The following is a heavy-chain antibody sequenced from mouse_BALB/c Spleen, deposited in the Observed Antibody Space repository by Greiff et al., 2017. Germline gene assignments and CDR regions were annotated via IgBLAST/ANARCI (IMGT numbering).Heavy chain of an antibody. V-gene: IGHV5-9-4*01. CDR2: ISSGGSYT. D-gene: IGHD1-1*01. J-gene: IGHJ3*01. CDR1: GFTFSSYA. CDR3: ARDEGSSLAWFAY. Sequence: EVMLVESGGGLVKPGGSLKLSCAASGFTFSSYAMSWVRQSPEKRLEWVAEISSGGSYTYYPDTVTGRFTISRDNAKNTLYLEMSSLRSEDTAMYYCARDEGSSLAWFAYWGQGTLVTVSA.